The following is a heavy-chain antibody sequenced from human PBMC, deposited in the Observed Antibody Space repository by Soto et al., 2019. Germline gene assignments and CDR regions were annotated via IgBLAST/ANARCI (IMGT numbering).Heavy chain of an antibody. CDR2: IYSSGST. D-gene: IGHD2-15*01. CDR1: GGSISTYY. V-gene: IGHV4-59*01. Sequence: SETLSLTCTVSGGSISTYYWSWIRQPPGKGLEWIGYIYSSGSTSHNPSLKSRVTISVDTSKNQFSLKLRSVNAADTAVYYCARDSNSLPHCSGGSCYPDYWGQGTLVTVSS. CDR3: ARDSNSLPHCSGGSCYPDY. J-gene: IGHJ4*02.